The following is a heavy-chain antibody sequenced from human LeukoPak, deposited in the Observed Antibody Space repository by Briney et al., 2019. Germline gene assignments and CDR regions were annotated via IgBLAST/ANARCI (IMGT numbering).Heavy chain of an antibody. CDR3: AKDSHDIVVVPAAMGLDY. Sequence: PGGSLRLSCAASGFTFSSYAMSWVPQAPGKGLEWVSAISGSGGSTYYADSVKGRFTISRDNSKNTLYLQMNSLRAEDTAVYYCAKDSHDIVVVPAAMGLDYWGQGTLVTVSS. J-gene: IGHJ4*02. D-gene: IGHD2-2*01. CDR2: ISGSGGST. V-gene: IGHV3-23*01. CDR1: GFTFSSYA.